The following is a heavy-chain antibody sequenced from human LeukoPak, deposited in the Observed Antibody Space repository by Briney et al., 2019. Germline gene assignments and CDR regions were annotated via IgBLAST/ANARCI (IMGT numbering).Heavy chain of an antibody. CDR1: GFTFNNHA. D-gene: IGHD6-13*01. Sequence: GGSRRLSCAASGFTFNNHAMSWVRQAPGKGLEWVSVIGGYGNTYYADSVKGRFTISRDTSKNTLYLQMNSLTADDTAVYYCAKDPGHSAGWPDYWGQGTLVTVSS. V-gene: IGHV3-23*01. CDR2: IGGYGNT. CDR3: AKDPGHSAGWPDY. J-gene: IGHJ4*02.